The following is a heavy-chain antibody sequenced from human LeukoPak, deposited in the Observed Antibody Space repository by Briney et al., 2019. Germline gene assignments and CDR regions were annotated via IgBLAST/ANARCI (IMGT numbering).Heavy chain of an antibody. J-gene: IGHJ5*02. V-gene: IGHV3-48*01. Sequence: GGSLRLSCAASGFTFSTYSMNWARQAPGKGLEWVSYISSSSSTIYYADSVKGRFTISRDNANNSLYLQMNSLRAEDTAVYYCARLGALRYFDWSSNFKNWFDPWGQGTLVTVSS. CDR3: ARLGALRYFDWSSNFKNWFDP. CDR2: ISSSSSTI. D-gene: IGHD3-9*01. CDR1: GFTFSTYS.